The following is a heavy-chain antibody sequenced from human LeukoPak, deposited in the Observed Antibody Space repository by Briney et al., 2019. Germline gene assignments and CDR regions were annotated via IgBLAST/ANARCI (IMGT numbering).Heavy chain of an antibody. D-gene: IGHD2-2*01. CDR2: INHSGST. J-gene: IGHJ4*02. Sequence: PSETLSLTCAVYGGSFSGYYWSWIRQPPGKGLEWIGEINHSGSTNYNPSLKSRVTISVDTSKNQFSLKLSSVTAADTAVYYCARLGYCSSTSCSVSSVLEVTRKFDYWGQGTLVTVSS. CDR1: GGSFSGYY. CDR3: ARLGYCSSTSCSVSSVLEVTRKFDY. V-gene: IGHV4-34*01.